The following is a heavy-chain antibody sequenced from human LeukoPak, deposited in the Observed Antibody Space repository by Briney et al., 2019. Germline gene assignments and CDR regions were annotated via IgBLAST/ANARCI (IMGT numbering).Heavy chain of an antibody. Sequence: GASVKVSCKASGYTFTSYDINWGRQATGQGLEWMGWMNPNSGNTGYAQKFQGRVTITRNTSISTAYMELSSLRSEDTAVYYRAYYDFWSGYHYWGQGTLVTVSS. CDR2: MNPNSGNT. V-gene: IGHV1-8*03. D-gene: IGHD3-3*01. CDR1: GYTFTSYD. CDR3: AYYDFWSGYHY. J-gene: IGHJ4*02.